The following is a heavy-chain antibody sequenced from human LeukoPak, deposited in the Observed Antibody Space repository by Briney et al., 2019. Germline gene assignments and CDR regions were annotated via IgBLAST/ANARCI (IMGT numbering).Heavy chain of an antibody. J-gene: IGHJ4*02. CDR2: ISGSGGST. Sequence: GGSLRLSCAASGFTFSSYAMSWVRQAPGKGLEWVSAISGSGGSTYYADSVKGRFTISRDNSKNTLYLQMNSLRAEDTAVYYCAKDYGGSDYYDSSGYYPFDYWGQGTLVTVSS. CDR3: AKDYGGSDYYDSSGYYPFDY. CDR1: GFTFSSYA. V-gene: IGHV3-23*01. D-gene: IGHD3-22*01.